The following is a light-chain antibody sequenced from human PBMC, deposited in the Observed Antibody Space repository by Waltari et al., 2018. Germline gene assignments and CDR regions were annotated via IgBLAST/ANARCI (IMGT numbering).Light chain of an antibody. CDR3: QSYGTSNHWV. CDR2: ESH. V-gene: IGLV6-57*01. CDR1: SGSSPRHS. J-gene: IGLJ3*02. Sequence: NFMLTQPHSVSASPGKTVTISCARRSGSSPRHSVPWYQQHPGSSPTPVLVESHERPSGVPDRFSGSIDTSSNSASLTISGLKTEDEADYYCQSYGTSNHWVFGGGTKLTVL.